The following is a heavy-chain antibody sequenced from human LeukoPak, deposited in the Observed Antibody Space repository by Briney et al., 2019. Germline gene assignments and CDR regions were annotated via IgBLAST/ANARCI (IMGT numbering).Heavy chain of an antibody. V-gene: IGHV3-21*01. CDR2: VSTGSNYI. CDR1: GFTFSSYS. J-gene: IGHJ4*02. CDR3: ARDGDYGDYGGGFDY. Sequence: RAGGSLRLSCTASGFTFSSYSLNWVRQAPGKGLEWVSSVSTGSNYIYYADSVKGRFTISRDNDKNSLYLQMNSLRVEGTAVYYCARDGDYGDYGGGFDYWGQGTLVTVSS. D-gene: IGHD4-17*01.